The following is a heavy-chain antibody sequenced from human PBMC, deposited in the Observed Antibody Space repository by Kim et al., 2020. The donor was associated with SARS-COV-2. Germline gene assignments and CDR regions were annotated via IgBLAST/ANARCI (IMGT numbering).Heavy chain of an antibody. CDR2: MNPNSGNT. D-gene: IGHD5-12*01. V-gene: IGHV1-8*01. J-gene: IGHJ6*03. CDR3: ARGYSGYDSQHSGPYNYYYYYYMDV. Sequence: ASVKVSCKASGYTFTSYDINWVRQATGQGLEWMGWMNPNSGNTGYAQKFQGRVTMTRNTSISTAYMELSSLRSEDTAVYYCARGYSGYDSQHSGPYNYYYYYYMDVWGKGTTVTVSS. CDR1: GYTFTSYD.